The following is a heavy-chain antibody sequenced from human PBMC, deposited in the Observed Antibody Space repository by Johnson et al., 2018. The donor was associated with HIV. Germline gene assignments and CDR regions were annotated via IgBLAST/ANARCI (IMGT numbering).Heavy chain of an antibody. CDR3: AREWELLGSAFDI. Sequence: QVQLVESGGGVVQPGRSLRLSCAASGFTFSSYAMHWVRQAPGKGLEWVAVISYDGSKKYYVDSVKGRFTISRDNSKNTLYLQMNSLRAEDTAVYYCAREWELLGSAFDIWGHGTMVTVSS. D-gene: IGHD1-26*01. J-gene: IGHJ3*02. CDR1: GFTFSSYA. CDR2: ISYDGSKK. V-gene: IGHV3-30*04.